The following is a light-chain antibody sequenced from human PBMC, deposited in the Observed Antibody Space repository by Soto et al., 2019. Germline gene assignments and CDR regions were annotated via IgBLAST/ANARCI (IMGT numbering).Light chain of an antibody. J-gene: IGLJ2*01. CDR3: CSYAGSDTYVV. CDR2: DVT. V-gene: IGLV2-11*01. Sequence: QSVLTQSRSVSGSPGQSVTISCTGTSTDVGVYNYVSWYQQHPGKAPKLMIYDVTKRPSGVPHRFSGSKSGNTASLTISGLQAEDEAFYYCCSYAGSDTYVVFGGGTKLTVL. CDR1: STDVGVYNY.